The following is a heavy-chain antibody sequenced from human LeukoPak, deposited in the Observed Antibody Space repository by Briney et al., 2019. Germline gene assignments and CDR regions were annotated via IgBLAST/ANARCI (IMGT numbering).Heavy chain of an antibody. D-gene: IGHD3-10*01. CDR1: GGSISSSSYY. V-gene: IGHV4-39*01. CDR2: IYYSGST. J-gene: IGHJ4*02. Sequence: SETLSLTCTVSGGSISSSSYYWGWIRQPPGKGLEWIGSIYYSGSTYYNPSLKSRVTISVDTSKNQFSLKLSSVTAADTAVYYCESTNGDGYYYGSGSYSPGYFDYWGQGTLVTVSS. CDR3: ESTNGDGYYYGSGSYSPGYFDY.